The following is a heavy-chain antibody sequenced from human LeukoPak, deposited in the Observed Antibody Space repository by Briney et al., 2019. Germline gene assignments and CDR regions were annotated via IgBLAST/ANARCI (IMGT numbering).Heavy chain of an antibody. CDR3: ARQTRTKYYDSSGYTLDY. CDR1: GGSISSSSYY. J-gene: IGHJ4*02. CDR2: IYYSGST. V-gene: IGHV4-39*01. Sequence: SETLSLTCTVSGGSISSSSYYWGWLRQPPGKGLEWIGSIYYSGSTYYNPSLKSRVTISVDTSKNQFSLKLSSVTAADTAVYYCARQTRTKYYDSSGYTLDYWGQGTLVTVSS. D-gene: IGHD3-22*01.